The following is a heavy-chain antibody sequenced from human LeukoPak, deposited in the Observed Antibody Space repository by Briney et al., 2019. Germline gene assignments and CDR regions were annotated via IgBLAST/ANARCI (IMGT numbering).Heavy chain of an antibody. CDR1: GFTFSSYA. Sequence: GGPLRLSCAASGFTFSSYAMHWVRQAPGKGLEWVAVISYDGSNKYHADSVKGRFTISRDNSKNTLYLEMSSLRPEDTAVYYCARDRRWLQYSDYWGQGTLVTVSS. CDR3: ARDRRWLQYSDY. CDR2: ISYDGSNK. V-gene: IGHV3-30*04. D-gene: IGHD5-24*01. J-gene: IGHJ4*02.